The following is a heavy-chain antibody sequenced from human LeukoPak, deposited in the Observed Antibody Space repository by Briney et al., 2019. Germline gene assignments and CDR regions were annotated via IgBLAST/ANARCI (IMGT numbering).Heavy chain of an antibody. V-gene: IGHV1-24*01. CDR1: GYTLTELS. J-gene: IGHJ6*03. D-gene: IGHD3-10*01. Sequence: ASVKVSCKVSGYTLTELSMHWVRQAPGKGLEWMGGFDPEDGETIYAQKFQGRVTLTEDTSTDTAYMELSSLRSEDTAVYYCATDGTMVRGGFYYMDVWGKGTTVTVSS. CDR3: ATDGTMVRGGFYYMDV. CDR2: FDPEDGET.